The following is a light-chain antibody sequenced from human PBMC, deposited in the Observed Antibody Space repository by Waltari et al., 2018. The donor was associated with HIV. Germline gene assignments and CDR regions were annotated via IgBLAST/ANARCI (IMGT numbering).Light chain of an antibody. Sequence: EIVMTQSPGTLSVSPGERATLSCRASQSVGSHLAWYRQKPGQAPGLLIYGASTRATGIPARFSGSGSGTEFTLTISSLQSEDFALYFCHQYNIWPYTFGQGTKLEIK. CDR2: GAS. V-gene: IGKV3-15*01. CDR3: HQYNIWPYT. J-gene: IGKJ2*01. CDR1: QSVGSH.